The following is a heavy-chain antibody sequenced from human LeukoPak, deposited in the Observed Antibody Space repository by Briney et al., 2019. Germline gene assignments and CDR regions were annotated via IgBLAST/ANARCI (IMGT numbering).Heavy chain of an antibody. Sequence: PGGSLRLSCAASGFTFSSYAMSWVRQAPGKGLEWVSAISGSGGSTYYADSVKGRFTISRDNSKNTLYLQMNSLRAEDTAVYYCAKAAKYCSGGSCYKLWFDPWGQGTLVTVSS. CDR3: AKAAKYCSGGSCYKLWFDP. CDR2: ISGSGGST. D-gene: IGHD2-15*01. V-gene: IGHV3-23*01. J-gene: IGHJ5*02. CDR1: GFTFSSYA.